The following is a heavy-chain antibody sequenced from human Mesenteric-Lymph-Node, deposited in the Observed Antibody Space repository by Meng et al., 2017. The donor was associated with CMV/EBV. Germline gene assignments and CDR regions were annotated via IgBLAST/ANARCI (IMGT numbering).Heavy chain of an antibody. V-gene: IGHV3-30*02. Sequence: GGSLRLSCVASGFTFSTFGMHWVRQAPGRGLEWVAFIHYGGNDKYYGDAVKGRFTVTRDNSKNTLYLEMKSLRPEDTAVYYCAREYSTASEGWFDPWGQGTLVTVSS. CDR2: IHYGGNDK. J-gene: IGHJ5*02. CDR3: AREYSTASEGWFDP. CDR1: GFTFSTFG. D-gene: IGHD6-13*01.